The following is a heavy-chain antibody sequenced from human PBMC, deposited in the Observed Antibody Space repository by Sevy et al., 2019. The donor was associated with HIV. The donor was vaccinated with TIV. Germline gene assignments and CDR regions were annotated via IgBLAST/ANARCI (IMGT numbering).Heavy chain of an antibody. CDR3: VRAGTSVYEYYMDV. D-gene: IGHD3-22*01. J-gene: IGHJ6*03. Sequence: GGSLRLSCEASGFTFSSHWKQWVRQVAGKGLEWLSRINSDGIVRVYADSVKGRFIISRDNAKNTVYLQMNNLRAEDTAVYYCVRAGTSVYEYYMDVWGKGATVTVSS. CDR2: INSDGIVR. V-gene: IGHV3-74*01. CDR1: GFTFSSHW.